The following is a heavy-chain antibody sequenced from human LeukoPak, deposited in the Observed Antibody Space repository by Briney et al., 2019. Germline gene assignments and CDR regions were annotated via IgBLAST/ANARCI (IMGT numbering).Heavy chain of an antibody. Sequence: ASVTVSCTASGYTFTSYGISWVRQAPGQGLEWMGWISAYNGNTNYAQKLQGRVTMTTDTSTSTAYMELRSLRSDDTAVYYCAREGSIAAAGYYYYYGMDVWGQGTTVTVSS. CDR3: AREGSIAAAGYYYYYGMDV. CDR2: ISAYNGNT. V-gene: IGHV1-18*01. CDR1: GYTFTSYG. J-gene: IGHJ6*02. D-gene: IGHD6-13*01.